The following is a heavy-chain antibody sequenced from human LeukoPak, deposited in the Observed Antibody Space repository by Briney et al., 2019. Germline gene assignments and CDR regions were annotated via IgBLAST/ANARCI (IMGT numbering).Heavy chain of an antibody. CDR3: ARQWLVSPLFDY. CDR2: INHSGST. V-gene: IGHV4-34*01. D-gene: IGHD6-19*01. CDR1: GGSLSGYC. Sequence: SETLSLTCAVYGGSLSGYCWSWIRQPPGKGLEWIGEINHSGSTNYNPSLKSRVTISVDTSKNQLSLKLSSMTAADTAVYYCARQWLVSPLFDYWGQGTLVTVSS. J-gene: IGHJ4*02.